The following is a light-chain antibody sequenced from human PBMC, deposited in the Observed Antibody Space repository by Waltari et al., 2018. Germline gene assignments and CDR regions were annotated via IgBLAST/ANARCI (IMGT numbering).Light chain of an antibody. V-gene: IGKV2-28*01. Sequence: DIVMTQSPLSLPVTPGESASISCRSSQSLLHSNGYNYLDWYLQKPGQSPQLLIYLGSNRASGVPDMFSGRGSGTDFTLKISRVEAEDVGVYYCMQALQTPWAFGQGTKVEIK. CDR1: QSLLHSNGYNY. CDR3: MQALQTPWA. J-gene: IGKJ1*01. CDR2: LGS.